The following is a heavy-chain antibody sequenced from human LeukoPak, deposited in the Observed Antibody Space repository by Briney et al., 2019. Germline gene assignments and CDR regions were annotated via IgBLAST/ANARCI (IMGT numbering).Heavy chain of an antibody. Sequence: ASVKVSCKASGYAFTSNGISWVRQAPGQGLEWMGWISPYNGNTNYAQKLQGRVTLTTDTSTSTAYMELRSLRSDDTAVYYCAREHCSSTSCYRGNSFDIWGQGTMVTVSS. CDR3: AREHCSSTSCYRGNSFDI. J-gene: IGHJ3*02. CDR1: GYAFTSNG. CDR2: ISPYNGNT. D-gene: IGHD2-2*01. V-gene: IGHV1-18*01.